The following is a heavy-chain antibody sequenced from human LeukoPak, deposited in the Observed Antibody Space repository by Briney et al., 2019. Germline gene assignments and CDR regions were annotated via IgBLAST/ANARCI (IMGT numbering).Heavy chain of an antibody. J-gene: IGHJ3*02. V-gene: IGHV4-39*07. CDR3: AGFYDSSAYYYFAPRLHAFDI. D-gene: IGHD3-22*01. CDR1: GGSISSSSYY. Sequence: PSETLSLTCTVSGGSISSSSYYCRWIRQPPGKGLLWIGRIYYSGSTCYNPYLKSRVTISEYTSKNQFSLELSSWTADDTVLYYCAGFYDSSAYYYFAPRLHAFDIWGKGTMVTVSS. CDR2: IYYSGST.